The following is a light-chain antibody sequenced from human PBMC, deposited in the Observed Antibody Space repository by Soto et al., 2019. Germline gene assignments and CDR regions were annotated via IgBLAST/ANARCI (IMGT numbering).Light chain of an antibody. CDR3: QQYNNWPRT. V-gene: IGKV3-15*01. CDR1: QSIGRN. CDR2: AAS. Sequence: EVVMTQSPVILSVSPGEKATLSCRASQSIGRNLDWYQQKPGQAPRLLIYAASATATGIPARFSGSGSGTEFTLTINGLQSEDFAVYYCQQYNNWPRTFGQGTKLEIK. J-gene: IGKJ2*01.